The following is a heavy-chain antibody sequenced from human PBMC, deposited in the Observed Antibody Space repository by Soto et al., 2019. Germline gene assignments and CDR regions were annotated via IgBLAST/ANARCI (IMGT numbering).Heavy chain of an antibody. CDR3: ARPRKPLSWSRDYGMGV. J-gene: IGHJ6*02. V-gene: IGHV1-46*01. CDR2: INPSGGST. D-gene: IGHD6-13*01. Sequence: ASVKVSCKASGYTFTSYYMHWVRQAPGQGLEWMGIINPSGGSTSYAQKFQGRVTMTRDTSTSTVYMELSSLRSEDTAVYYCARPRKPLSWSRDYGMGVWGQGTTVTVSS. CDR1: GYTFTSYY.